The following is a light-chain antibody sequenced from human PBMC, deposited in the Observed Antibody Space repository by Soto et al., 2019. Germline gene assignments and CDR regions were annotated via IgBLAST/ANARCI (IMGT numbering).Light chain of an antibody. CDR1: SSDVGGYKY. CDR3: TSYAGSNNYVV. V-gene: IGLV2-8*01. CDR2: EVS. Sequence: QSALTQPPSASGSPGQSVTISCTGTSSDVGGYKYVSWYQQHPAKAPKLMIYEVSKRPSGVPDRFSGSKSGNTASLTVSGLQAEDEADYFCTSYAGSNNYVVFGGGTQLTVL. J-gene: IGLJ2*01.